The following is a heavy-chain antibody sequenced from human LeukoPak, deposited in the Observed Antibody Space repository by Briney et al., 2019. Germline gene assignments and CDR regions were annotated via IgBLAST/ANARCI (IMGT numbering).Heavy chain of an antibody. V-gene: IGHV4-30-2*01. Sequence: SETLSLTCAVSGGSISSGGYSWSWIRQPPGKGLEWIGYIYHSGSTYYNPSLKSRVTISVDRSKNQFSLKLSSVTAADTAVYYCARAIYCSGGSCYSDYWGQGTLVTVSS. CDR3: ARAIYCSGGSCYSDY. CDR2: IYHSGST. J-gene: IGHJ4*02. CDR1: GGSISSGGYS. D-gene: IGHD2-15*01.